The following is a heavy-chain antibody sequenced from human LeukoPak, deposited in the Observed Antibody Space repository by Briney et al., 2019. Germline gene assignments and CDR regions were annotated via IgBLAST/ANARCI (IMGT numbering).Heavy chain of an antibody. CDR3: AKAFSSAYDYGPTDS. Sequence: GGSLRLSCGASGFTFSSYGMHWVRQAPGKGLEWVAFIRYDGSNKYYADSVKGRFTISRDNSKNTLYLQMDSPGAEDTAVYYCAKAFSSAYDYGPTDSWGQGTLVTVSS. CDR1: GFTFSSYG. J-gene: IGHJ4*02. CDR2: IRYDGSNK. V-gene: IGHV3-30*02. D-gene: IGHD4/OR15-4a*01.